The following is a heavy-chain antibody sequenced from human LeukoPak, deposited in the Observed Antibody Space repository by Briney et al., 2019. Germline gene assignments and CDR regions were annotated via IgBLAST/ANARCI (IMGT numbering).Heavy chain of an antibody. CDR2: ISSSSSYI. CDR1: GFTFSSYA. D-gene: IGHD2-2*01. Sequence: GGSLRLSCAASGFTFSSYAMSWVRQAPGKGLEWVSSISSSSSYIYYADSVKGRFTISRDNAKNSLYLQMNSLRAEDTAVYYCAKDSSRRPFWDWFDPWGQGTPVTVSS. CDR3: AKDSSRRPFWDWFDP. V-gene: IGHV3-21*04. J-gene: IGHJ5*02.